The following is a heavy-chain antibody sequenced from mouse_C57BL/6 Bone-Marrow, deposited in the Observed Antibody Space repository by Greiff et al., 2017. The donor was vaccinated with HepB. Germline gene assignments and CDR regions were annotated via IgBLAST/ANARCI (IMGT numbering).Heavy chain of an antibody. CDR3: TESYYYGSTYAMDY. CDR1: GYTFTSYW. CDR2: IYPGNSDT. D-gene: IGHD1-1*01. J-gene: IGHJ4*01. Sequence: VQLQQSGTVLARPGASVKMSCKTSGYTFTSYWMHWVNQRPGQGLEWIGAIYPGNSDTSYNQKFKGKAKLTAVTSASTAYMELSSLTNEDSAVYYCTESYYYGSTYAMDYWGQGTSVTVSS. V-gene: IGHV1-5*01.